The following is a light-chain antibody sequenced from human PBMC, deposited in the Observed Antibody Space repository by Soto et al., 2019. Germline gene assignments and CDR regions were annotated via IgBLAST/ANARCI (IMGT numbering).Light chain of an antibody. CDR1: SSDVGSYNY. CDR3: SSSTSINTLV. CDR2: EVS. Sequence: QSALTQPASVSGSPGQSITISCTGSSSDVGSYNYVSWYQQHSGKAPKLMMYEVSNRPSGVSNRFSGSTSGNTASLTISGLQADDEAHYYCSSSTSINTLVFGGGTKLTVL. J-gene: IGLJ2*01. V-gene: IGLV2-14*01.